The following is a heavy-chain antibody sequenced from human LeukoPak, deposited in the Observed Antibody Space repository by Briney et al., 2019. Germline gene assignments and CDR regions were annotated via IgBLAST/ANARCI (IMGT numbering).Heavy chain of an antibody. CDR3: ARLDRYYYDSSGYPTENWFDP. D-gene: IGHD3-22*01. V-gene: IGHV5-51*01. CDR2: IYPGDSDT. Sequence: GESLKISCKGSGYSFNSYWIGWVRQMPGKGLEWMGIIYPGDSDTRYSPSFQGQVTISADKSISTAYLQWSSLKASDTAMYYCARLDRYYYDSSGYPTENWFDPWGQGTLVTVSS. CDR1: GYSFNSYW. J-gene: IGHJ5*02.